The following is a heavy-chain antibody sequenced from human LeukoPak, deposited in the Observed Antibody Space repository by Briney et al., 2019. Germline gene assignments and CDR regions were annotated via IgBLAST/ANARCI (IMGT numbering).Heavy chain of an antibody. CDR1: GYTFTNYA. CDR3: ARARFLEWLLSGWVGYYYYGMDV. V-gene: IGHV1-69*13. J-gene: IGHJ6*02. Sequence: ASVKVSCKASGYTFTNYAMNWVRQAPGQGLEWMGGIIPIFGTANYAQKFQGRVTITADESTSTAYMELSSLRSEDTAVYYCARARFLEWLLSGWVGYYYYGMDVWGQGTTVTVSS. D-gene: IGHD3-3*01. CDR2: IIPIFGTA.